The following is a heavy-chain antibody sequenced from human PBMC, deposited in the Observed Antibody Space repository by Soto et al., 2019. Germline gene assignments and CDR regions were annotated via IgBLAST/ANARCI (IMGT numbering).Heavy chain of an antibody. D-gene: IGHD6-19*01. V-gene: IGHV3-30*18. CDR2: ISYDGSNK. CDR3: AKDSPVADY. Sequence: PGGSRRLSCAASGFTFSDYGMHGVRQAPGKGLEWVAVISYDGSNKFYADSVKGRFTISRDDSKNTLYLQMNSLRTEDTALYYCAKDSPVADYWGQGTLVTVSS. CDR1: GFTFSDYG. J-gene: IGHJ4*02.